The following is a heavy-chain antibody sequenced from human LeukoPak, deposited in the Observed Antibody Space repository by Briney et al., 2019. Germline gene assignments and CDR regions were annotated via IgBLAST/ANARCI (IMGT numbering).Heavy chain of an antibody. CDR2: IYYSGST. J-gene: IGHJ4*02. CDR1: GGSISSSSYY. CDR3: ARKQWVMYYFDS. D-gene: IGHD6-19*01. V-gene: IGHV4-39*01. Sequence: SETLSLTCTVSGGSISSSSYYWGWIRQPPGKGLEWIGSIYYSGSTYYNPSLKSRVTISVDTSKSQFSLKLSSVTAADTAIYYCARKQWVMYYFDSWGQGTLVTVSS.